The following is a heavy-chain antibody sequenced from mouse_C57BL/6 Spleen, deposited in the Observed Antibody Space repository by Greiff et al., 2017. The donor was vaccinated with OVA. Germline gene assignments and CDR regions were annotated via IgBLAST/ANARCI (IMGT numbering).Heavy chain of an antibody. D-gene: IGHD3-2*02. J-gene: IGHJ3*01. Sequence: QVQLQQPGAELVKPGASVKLSCKASGYTFTSYWMHWVKQRPGRGLEWIGRIDPNSGGTKYNEKFKSKATLTVDKPSSTAYMQLSSLTSEDSAVYYCAKEPGFQTAQATPFAYWGQGTLVTVSA. V-gene: IGHV1-72*01. CDR3: AKEPGFQTAQATPFAY. CDR2: IDPNSGGT. CDR1: GYTFTSYW.